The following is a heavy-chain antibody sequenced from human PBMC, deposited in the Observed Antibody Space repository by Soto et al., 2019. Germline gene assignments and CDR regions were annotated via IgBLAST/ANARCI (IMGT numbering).Heavy chain of an antibody. V-gene: IGHV3-23*01. J-gene: IGHJ5*02. CDR2: ISGSGGST. CDR1: GFTFSSYA. Sequence: GWALRLSCSASGFTFSSYAMSWVRQAPGQGLEWVSAISGSGGSTYYADSVKGRFTISRDNSKNTLYLQMNSLRAEDTAVYYCSKYTLTTEDSFDPWGQGTLVTFAS. CDR3: SKYTLTTEDSFDP. D-gene: IGHD4-4*01.